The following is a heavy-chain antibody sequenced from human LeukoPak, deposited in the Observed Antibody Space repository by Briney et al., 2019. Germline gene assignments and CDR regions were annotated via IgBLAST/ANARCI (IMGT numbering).Heavy chain of an antibody. CDR2: ISAYNGYT. CDR1: GYMFTSYG. D-gene: IGHD4-23*01. Sequence: ASVKVSCKASGYMFTSYGISWVRQAPGQGLEWMGWISAYNGYTDYAQKLQFRVTMTTDTSTSTAYMELRSLRSDDTAVYYCARDKAVTTEVTQHFQHWGQGTLVTVSS. J-gene: IGHJ1*01. CDR3: ARDKAVTTEVTQHFQH. V-gene: IGHV1-18*01.